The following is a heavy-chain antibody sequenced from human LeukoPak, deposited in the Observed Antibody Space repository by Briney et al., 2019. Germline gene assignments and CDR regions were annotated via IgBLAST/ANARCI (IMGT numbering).Heavy chain of an antibody. V-gene: IGHV3-30*04. Sequence: TGGSLRLSCAASGFTFSSYAMHWVRQGPGEGLEWVAVISYDGSNKYYADSVKGRFTISRDNSKNTLYLQMNSLRAEDTAVYYSARDSHYYDSTGYYSGYWGQGTLVTVSS. CDR2: ISYDGSNK. CDR1: GFTFSSYA. CDR3: ARDSHYYDSTGYYSGY. J-gene: IGHJ4*02. D-gene: IGHD3-22*01.